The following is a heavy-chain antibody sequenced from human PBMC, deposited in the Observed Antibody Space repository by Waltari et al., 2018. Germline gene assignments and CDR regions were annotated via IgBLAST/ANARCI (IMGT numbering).Heavy chain of an antibody. D-gene: IGHD3-16*01. CDR1: GDTCGIYG. V-gene: IGHV1-69*12. J-gene: IGHJ5*02. CDR2: IIPIFGTAP. CDR3: ARRQLGGPFDP. Sequence: QVQLVHSGAEVKKPGSSVTVPCKASGDTCGIYGITWVRQAPGEGLEWMGGIIPIFGTAPNYAQKFQGRLTVTADESTATVYMDLSGLRSDDTAVYYCARRQLGGPFDPWGQGTLVSVSS.